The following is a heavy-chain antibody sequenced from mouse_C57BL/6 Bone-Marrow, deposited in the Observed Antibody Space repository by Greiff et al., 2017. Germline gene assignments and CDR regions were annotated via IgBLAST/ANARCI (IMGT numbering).Heavy chain of an antibody. V-gene: IGHV1-18*01. CDR2: INPYNGGT. J-gene: IGHJ3*01. D-gene: IGHD1-1*01. CDR1: GYTFTDYN. Sequence: VQLKESGPELVKPGASVKIPCMASGYTFTDYNMDWVKQSHGKSLEWIGDINPYNGGTTYDQKFKGKATLTVDESSSTAYMELRSLTSEDTAVYYCASWCYVYYGAWFAYWVQGTLVTVSA. CDR3: ASWCYVYYGAWFAY.